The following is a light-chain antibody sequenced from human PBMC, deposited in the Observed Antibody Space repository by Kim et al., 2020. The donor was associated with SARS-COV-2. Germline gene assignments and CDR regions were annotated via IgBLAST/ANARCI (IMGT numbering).Light chain of an antibody. V-gene: IGLV3-21*01. Sequence: APGQKATMTCGGENIGRKSVHWYQQTPGQAPVLVINYDNDRPSGIPERFSGSNSGNTATLTISRVEAGDEADYHCQVWDSSSDHVVFGGGTQLTVL. J-gene: IGLJ2*01. CDR3: QVWDSSSDHVV. CDR2: YDN. CDR1: NIGRKS.